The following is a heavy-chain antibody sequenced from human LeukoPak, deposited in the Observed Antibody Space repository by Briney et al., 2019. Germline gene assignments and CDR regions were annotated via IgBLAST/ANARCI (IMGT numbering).Heavy chain of an antibody. CDR2: INPSSGST. V-gene: IGHV1-46*01. D-gene: IGHD5-18*01. J-gene: IGHJ4*02. CDR3: ARGGLDKYSYGSGLDY. CDR1: GYTFTTYY. Sequence: AASVKVSFKASGYTFTTYYMHWVRQAPGQGLEWMGIINPSSGSTSYAQKFQGRVTMTRDTSTSTVYMELSSLRSEDTAIYYCARGGLDKYSYGSGLDYWGQGTPVTVSS.